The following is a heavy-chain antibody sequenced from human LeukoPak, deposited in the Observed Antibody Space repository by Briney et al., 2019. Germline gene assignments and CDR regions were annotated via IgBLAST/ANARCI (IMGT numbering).Heavy chain of an antibody. D-gene: IGHD3-10*01. CDR2: IYYSGST. Sequence: SETLSLTCTVSGGSISSGDYYWSWIRQPPGKGLEWIGYIYYSGSTYYNPSLKSRVTISVDTSKNQFSLKLSSVTAADTAVYYCARAGFVDNHGMDVWGQGTTVTVSS. CDR3: ARAGFVDNHGMDV. V-gene: IGHV4-30-4*01. CDR1: GGSISSGDYY. J-gene: IGHJ6*02.